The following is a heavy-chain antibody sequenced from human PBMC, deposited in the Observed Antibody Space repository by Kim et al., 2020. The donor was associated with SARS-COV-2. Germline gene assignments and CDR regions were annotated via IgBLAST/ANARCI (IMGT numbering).Heavy chain of an antibody. CDR3: AKEDRSPPYYDILTGYYRGFDY. CDR1: GFTFSSYA. J-gene: IGHJ4*02. D-gene: IGHD3-9*01. Sequence: GGSLRLSCAASGFTFSSYAMSWVRQAPGKGLEWVSAISGSGGSTYYADSVKGRFTISRANSKNTLYLQMNSLRAEDTAVYYCAKEDRSPPYYDILTGYYRGFDYWGQGTLVTVSS. V-gene: IGHV3-23*01. CDR2: ISGSGGST.